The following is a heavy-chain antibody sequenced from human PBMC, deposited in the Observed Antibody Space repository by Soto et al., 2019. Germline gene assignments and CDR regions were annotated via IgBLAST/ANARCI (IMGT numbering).Heavy chain of an antibody. V-gene: IGHV3-15*01. Sequence: GGSPRLSCAASGFTFSNAWMSWVRQAPGKGLEWVGRIKSKTDGGTTDYAAPVKGRFTISRDDSKNTLYLQMNSLKTEDTAVYYCTTDRYGSGSYYKGPTFDYWGQGTLVTVSS. CDR2: IKSKTDGGTT. J-gene: IGHJ4*02. CDR3: TTDRYGSGSYYKGPTFDY. CDR1: GFTFSNAW. D-gene: IGHD3-10*01.